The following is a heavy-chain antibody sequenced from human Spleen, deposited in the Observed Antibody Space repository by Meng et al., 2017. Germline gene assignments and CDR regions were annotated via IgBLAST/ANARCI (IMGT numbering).Heavy chain of an antibody. D-gene: IGHD1-1*01. CDR3: ARETDGINTTRVDY. Sequence: GESLKISCAASGFTFSGYAMHWVRQAPGKGLEGVALISYDSSNLQYADSVKGRFTISRDNSKNTLYLLINSLRAEDTAVYYCARETDGINTTRVDYWGQGTLVTVSS. CDR2: ISYDSSNL. J-gene: IGHJ4*02. V-gene: IGHV3-30*16. CDR1: GFTFSGYA.